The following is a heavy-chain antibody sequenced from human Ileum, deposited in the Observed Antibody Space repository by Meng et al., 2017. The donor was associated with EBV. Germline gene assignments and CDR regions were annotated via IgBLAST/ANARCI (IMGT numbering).Heavy chain of an antibody. CDR3: ARDLEGFDY. J-gene: IGHJ4*02. CDR2: TYYSSKWYN. V-gene: IGHV6-1*01. Sequence: VLLHHAGSGLVKPTQTRSTTSAISGDSVSSNSAAWNWIRRSPSRGLGWMGRTYYSSKWYNDYAVSVKSRITINPDTSKNQFSLQLNSVTPEDTAVYYCARDLEGFDYWGQGTLVTVSS. CDR1: GDSVSSNSAA.